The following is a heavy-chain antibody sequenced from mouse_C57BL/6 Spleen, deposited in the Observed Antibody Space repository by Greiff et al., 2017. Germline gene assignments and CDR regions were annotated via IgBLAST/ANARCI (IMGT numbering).Heavy chain of an antibody. CDR3: ASNYYGSSYVFDY. Sequence: VQLQQSGAELARPGASVKLSCKASGYTFTSYGISWVKQRTGQGLEWIGEIYPRSGNTYYNEKFKGKATLTADKSSSTAYMELRSLTSEDSAVYFCASNYYGSSYVFDYWGQGTTLTVSS. J-gene: IGHJ2*01. CDR1: GYTFTSYG. V-gene: IGHV1-81*01. CDR2: IYPRSGNT. D-gene: IGHD1-1*01.